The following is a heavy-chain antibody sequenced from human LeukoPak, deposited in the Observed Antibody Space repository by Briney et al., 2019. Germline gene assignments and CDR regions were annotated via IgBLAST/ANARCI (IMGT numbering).Heavy chain of an antibody. J-gene: IGHJ4*02. V-gene: IGHV4-39*07. Sequence: SETLSLTCTVSGGSISSSSYYWGWIRQPPGKGLEWIGSIYYSGSTYYNPSLKSRVTISVDTSKNQFSLKLSSVTAADTAVYYCARDAAWSYSSSWYGSVGQFDYWGQGTLVTVSS. D-gene: IGHD6-13*01. CDR2: IYYSGST. CDR3: ARDAAWSYSSSWYGSVGQFDY. CDR1: GGSISSSSYY.